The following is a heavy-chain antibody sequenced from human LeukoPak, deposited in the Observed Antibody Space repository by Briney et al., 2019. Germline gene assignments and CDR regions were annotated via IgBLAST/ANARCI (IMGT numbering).Heavy chain of an antibody. CDR3: ARDRGYSSFDY. D-gene: IGHD4-23*01. J-gene: IGHJ4*02. V-gene: IGHV3-7*01. Sequence: GGSLTLSCEASAFTFSSYWMSWVRQAPGEGLEWVANIKEEGSEINYVDSVKGRFTISRENAMNSLFLQMNSLRVEDTAVYYCARDRGYSSFDYWGQGTLVTVSS. CDR2: IKEEGSEI. CDR1: AFTFSSYW.